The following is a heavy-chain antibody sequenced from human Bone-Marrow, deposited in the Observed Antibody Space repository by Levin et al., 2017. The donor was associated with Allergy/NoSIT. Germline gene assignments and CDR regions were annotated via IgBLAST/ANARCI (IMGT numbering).Heavy chain of an antibody. Sequence: GESLKISCAASGFTFSDYYMSWIRQAPGKGLEWVSYISSSGSTIYYADSVKGRFTISRDNAKNSLYLQMNSLRAEDTAVYYCARDCGGDSNAFDIWGQGTMVTVSS. V-gene: IGHV3-11*01. CDR2: ISSSGSTI. CDR1: GFTFSDYY. CDR3: ARDCGGDSNAFDI. J-gene: IGHJ3*02. D-gene: IGHD2-21*01.